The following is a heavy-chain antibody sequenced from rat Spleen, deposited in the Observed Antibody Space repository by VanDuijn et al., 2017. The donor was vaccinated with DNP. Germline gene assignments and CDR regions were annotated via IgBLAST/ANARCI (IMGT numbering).Heavy chain of an antibody. CDR1: GFTFSDYY. Sequence: EVQLVKSGGGLVQPGRSLKFSCAASGFTFSDYYMAWVRQAPTKGLEWVASISSDGGSTYYRDSVKGRFTIYRENAKNTLYLQMTSLRSEDTALYYCARGGGADYFDYWGQGVMVTVSS. D-gene: IGHD5-1*01. J-gene: IGHJ2*01. V-gene: IGHV5-20*01. CDR2: ISSDGGST. CDR3: ARGGGADYFDY.